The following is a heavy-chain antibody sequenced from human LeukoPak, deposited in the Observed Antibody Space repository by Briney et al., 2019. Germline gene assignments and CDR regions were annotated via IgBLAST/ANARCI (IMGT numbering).Heavy chain of an antibody. CDR2: INPNSGGT. V-gene: IGHV1-2*02. CDR3: ARGTTWIQLGDFDY. D-gene: IGHD5-18*01. J-gene: IGHJ4*02. CDR1: GYTFTGYY. Sequence: ASVKVSCKASGYTFTGYYMHWVRQAPGQGLEWMGWINPNSGGTNYAQKFQGRVTMTRDTSISTAYMELSRLRSDDTAVYYCARGTTWIQLGDFDYWGQGTLVTVSS.